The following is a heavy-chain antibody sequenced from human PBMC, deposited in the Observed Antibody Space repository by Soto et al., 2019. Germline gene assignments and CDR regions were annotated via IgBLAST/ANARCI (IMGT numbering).Heavy chain of an antibody. D-gene: IGHD3-3*01. CDR1: GFTFSSYA. V-gene: IGHV3-23*01. CDR3: AKARAQYYDFWSGYPVDY. CDR2: ISSGAGT. Sequence: GSLRLSCAASGFTFSSYAMSWVRQVPGKGLEWVSAISSGAGTYYVDSVKGRFTISRDNSKNTLYLQMNSLRAEDTAVYYCAKARAQYYDFWSGYPVDYWGQGT. J-gene: IGHJ4*02.